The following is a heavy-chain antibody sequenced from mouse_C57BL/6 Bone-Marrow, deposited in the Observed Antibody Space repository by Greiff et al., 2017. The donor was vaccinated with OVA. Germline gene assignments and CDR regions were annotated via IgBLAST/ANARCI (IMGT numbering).Heavy chain of an antibody. V-gene: IGHV2-9-1*01. CDR2: IWTGGGT. J-gene: IGHJ4*01. Sequence: VQLVESGPGLVAPSQCLSITCTVSGFSLTSYAISWVRQPPGKGLEWLGVIWTGGGTNYNSALKSRLSISKDNSKSQVFLKMNSLQTDDTARYYCARNQVYSNPYYYTMDYWGQGTSVTVSS. CDR3: ARNQVYSNPYYYTMDY. D-gene: IGHD2-5*01. CDR1: GFSLTSYA.